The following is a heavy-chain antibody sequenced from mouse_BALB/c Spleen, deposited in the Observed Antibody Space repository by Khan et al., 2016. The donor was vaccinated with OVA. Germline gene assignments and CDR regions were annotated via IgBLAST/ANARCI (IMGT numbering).Heavy chain of an antibody. Sequence: EVELVESGGDLVKPGGSLKLSCAASGFTFSSYAMSWVRQTPEKRLEWVATISNGGTYTYYPDSVKGRFTISRDNAKNTLDLQMSSLRSEDTAMYYGARPPITTVVATSYWFFDVWGAGTTVTVST. CDR2: ISNGGTYT. V-gene: IGHV5-9-3*01. CDR3: ARPPITTVVATSYWFFDV. D-gene: IGHD1-1*01. J-gene: IGHJ1*01. CDR1: GFTFSSYA.